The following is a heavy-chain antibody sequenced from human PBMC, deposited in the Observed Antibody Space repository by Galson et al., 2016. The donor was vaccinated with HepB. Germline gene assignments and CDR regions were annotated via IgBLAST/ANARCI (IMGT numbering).Heavy chain of an antibody. Sequence: SLRLSCAASGFSVSNNYMNWVRQAPGKGLDWVSVIYGGGDTFYSDSVKGRFTISRDNSKNTLFLQMNSLRAEDTAVYYCAGTTLDYLDHWGQGALVTVSS. J-gene: IGHJ4*02. V-gene: IGHV3-53*01. D-gene: IGHD1-1*01. CDR2: IYGGGDT. CDR3: AGTTLDYLDH. CDR1: GFSVSNNY.